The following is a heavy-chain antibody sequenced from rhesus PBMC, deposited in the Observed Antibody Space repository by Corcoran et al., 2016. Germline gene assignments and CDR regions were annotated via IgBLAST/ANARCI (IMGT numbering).Heavy chain of an antibody. CDR1: GYSISGYY. J-gene: IGHJ4*01. D-gene: IGHD5-12*01. CDR2: ITYSGST. CDR3: ARDWGGYSYSYLDY. Sequence: QVQLQESGPGLVKPSETLSLTCAVSGYSISGYYWSWIPQAPGKGLEWIGYITYSGSTSHNPSLKSPVTISRDTSKNQFSLKLSSVTAADTAVYYCARDWGGYSYSYLDYWGQGVLVTVSS. V-gene: IGHV4-122*02.